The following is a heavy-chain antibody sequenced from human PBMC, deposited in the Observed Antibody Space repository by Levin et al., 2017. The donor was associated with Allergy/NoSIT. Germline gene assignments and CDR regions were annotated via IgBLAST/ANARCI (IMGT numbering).Heavy chain of an antibody. V-gene: IGHV4-31*03. J-gene: IGHJ4*02. CDR2: IFNSASA. CDR1: GVSMSSGDYY. CDR3: ARFPDTWVGADY. Sequence: SETLSLTCTVSGVSMSSGDYYWTWLRQHPGKGLEWIGYIFNSASAYYNPSLRSRLTISAETSKSQFSLNLASVTAADTAVYYCARFPDTWVGADYWGQGILVTVSS. D-gene: IGHD3-16*01.